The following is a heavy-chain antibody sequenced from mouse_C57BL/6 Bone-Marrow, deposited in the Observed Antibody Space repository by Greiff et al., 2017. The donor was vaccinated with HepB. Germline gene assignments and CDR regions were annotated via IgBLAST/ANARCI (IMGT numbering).Heavy chain of an antibody. Sequence: QVQLQQPGAELVMPGASVKLSCKASGYTFTSYWMHWVKQRPGQGLEWIGEIDPSDSYTNYNPKFKGKSTLTVDKSSSTAYMQLSSLTSEDSAVYYCARREITTVVATNGWYFNVWGTGTTVTVSS. CDR3: ARREITTVVATNGWYFNV. J-gene: IGHJ1*03. CDR1: GYTFTSYW. CDR2: IDPSDSYT. V-gene: IGHV1-69*01. D-gene: IGHD1-1*01.